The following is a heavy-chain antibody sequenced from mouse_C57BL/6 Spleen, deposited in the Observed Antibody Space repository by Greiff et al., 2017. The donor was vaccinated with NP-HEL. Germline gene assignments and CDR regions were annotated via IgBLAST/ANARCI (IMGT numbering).Heavy chain of an antibody. CDR1: GYSITSGYY. V-gene: IGHV3-6*01. D-gene: IGHD2-5*01. Sequence: EVQLVESGPGLVKPSQSLSLTCSVTGYSITSGYYWNWIRQFPGNKLEWMGYISYDGSNNYNPSLKNRISITRDTSKNQFFLKLNSVTTEDTATYYCARVYYSNYYFDYWGQGTTLTVSS. CDR2: ISYDGSN. CDR3: ARVYYSNYYFDY. J-gene: IGHJ2*01.